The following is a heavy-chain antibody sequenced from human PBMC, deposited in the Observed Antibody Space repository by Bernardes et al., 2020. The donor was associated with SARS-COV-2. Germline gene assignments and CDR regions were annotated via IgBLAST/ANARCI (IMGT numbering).Heavy chain of an antibody. CDR2: IGGST. CDR1: GVTFTRYA. Sequence: GGSLRLSCEVSGVTFTRYAMAWVRQAPGRGLEWVANIGGSTFYAESVKGRFTILKDNSKDTLYLHMKSLRVEDTGIYYCAVAKLEGILSRMDVWGQGTTVTVSS. J-gene: IGHJ6*02. V-gene: IGHV3-23*01. D-gene: IGHD3-3*01. CDR3: AVAKLEGILSRMDV.